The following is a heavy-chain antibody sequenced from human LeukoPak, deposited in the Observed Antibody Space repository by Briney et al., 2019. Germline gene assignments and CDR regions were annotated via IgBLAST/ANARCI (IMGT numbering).Heavy chain of an antibody. CDR2: IKQDGSEK. J-gene: IGHJ4*02. CDR3: ARDLGGSYWGPGTFDY. D-gene: IGHD1-26*01. Sequence: PGGSLRLSCAASGFTFSSYWMSWVRQAPGKGLEWVANIKQDGSEKYYVDSVKGRFTISRDNAKNSLYLQMNSLRAEDTAVDYCARDLGGSYWGPGTFDYWGQGTLVTVSS. CDR1: GFTFSSYW. V-gene: IGHV3-7*01.